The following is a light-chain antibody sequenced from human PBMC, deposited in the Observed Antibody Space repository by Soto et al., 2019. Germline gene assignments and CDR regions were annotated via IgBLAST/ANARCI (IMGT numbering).Light chain of an antibody. V-gene: IGKV3-15*01. CDR3: QQCNNWPEYT. J-gene: IGKJ2*01. CDR1: HYVARN. Sequence: EIVVSQSPATLSVSPGERVTLSCRASHYVARNLAWYQQKPGQPPRLLIYGASNRATSTPARFSGSGSGTEFTLTISSLQSDDRAVYYCQQCNNWPEYTFGQGTKLESK. CDR2: GAS.